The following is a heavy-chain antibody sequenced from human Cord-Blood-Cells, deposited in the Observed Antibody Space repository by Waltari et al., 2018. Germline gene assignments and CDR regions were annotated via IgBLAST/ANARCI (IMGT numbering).Heavy chain of an antibody. CDR2: IYTSGAT. D-gene: IGHD5-12*01. V-gene: IGHV4-4*07. Sequence: QVQLQESGTGLVKPSETLSLTCTVSGGSISSYYWSWSRQPAGKGLEGIGRIYTSGATNPNPSLKSRVTMSVDTSKNQFSLKLSSVTAADTAVYYCARVDGATNWFDPWGQGTLVTVSS. CDR3: ARVDGATNWFDP. CDR1: GGSISSYY. J-gene: IGHJ5*02.